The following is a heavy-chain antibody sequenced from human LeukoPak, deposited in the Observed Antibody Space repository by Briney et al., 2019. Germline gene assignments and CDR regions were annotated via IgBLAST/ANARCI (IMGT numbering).Heavy chain of an antibody. J-gene: IGHJ4*02. V-gene: IGHV3-30-3*01. CDR3: ARVCFDSSSSPCFDY. D-gene: IGHD6-13*01. Sequence: GGSLRLSCAASGFTFSSYAMHWVRQAPGKGLEWVAVISYDGSNKYYADSVKGRFTISRDNSKNTLYLQMNSLRAEDTAVYYCARVCFDSSSSPCFDYWGQGTLVTVSS. CDR2: ISYDGSNK. CDR1: GFTFSSYA.